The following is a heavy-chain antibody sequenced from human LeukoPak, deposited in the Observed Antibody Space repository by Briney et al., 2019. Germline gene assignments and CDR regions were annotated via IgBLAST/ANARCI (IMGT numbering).Heavy chain of an antibody. J-gene: IGHJ5*01. V-gene: IGHV4-4*07. CDR2: INSNGDT. Sequence: KPSETLSLTCTVSGGSISGYHWIWLRQPAGKGLEWVGRINSNGDTVYNPSLKSRATMSLDMTNNQFSLKLSSVTAADTAVYYCARDRGLDGSDQLDSWGPGTLVTVSS. CDR3: ARDRGLDGSDQLDS. CDR1: GGSISGYH. D-gene: IGHD3-10*01.